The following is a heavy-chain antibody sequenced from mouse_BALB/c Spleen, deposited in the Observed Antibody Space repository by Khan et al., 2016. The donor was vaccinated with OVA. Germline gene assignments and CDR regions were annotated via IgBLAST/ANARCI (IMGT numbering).Heavy chain of an antibody. V-gene: IGHV1-20*02. CDR2: INPHIGET. Sequence: VQLQQSGPELVKPGASVKISCKASGYSFTGYFMNWVMQSHGKSLEWIGRINPHIGETFYNQKFKGKATLTVDASSSTAHMELRSLASEDSAVYYCARNYRSDFDYWGQGTTLTVSS. CDR3: ARNYRSDFDY. CDR1: GYSFTGYF. D-gene: IGHD1-1*01. J-gene: IGHJ2*01.